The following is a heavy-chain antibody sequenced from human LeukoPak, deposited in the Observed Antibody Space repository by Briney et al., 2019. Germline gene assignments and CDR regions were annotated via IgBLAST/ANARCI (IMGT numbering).Heavy chain of an antibody. V-gene: IGHV4-31*03. CDR3: AREGSGSYYFIDY. Sequence: PSQTLSLTCTVSGGSISSGGYYWSWIRQHPGKGLEWIGYIYYSGSTYYNPSLKSRVTISVDTSKNQFSLKLSSVTAADTAVYYCAREGSGSYYFIDYWGHGTLVTVSS. D-gene: IGHD3-10*01. J-gene: IGHJ4*01. CDR1: GGSISSGGYY. CDR2: IYYSGST.